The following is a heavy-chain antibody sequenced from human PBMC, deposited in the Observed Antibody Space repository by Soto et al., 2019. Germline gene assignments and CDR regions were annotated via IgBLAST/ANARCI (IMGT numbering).Heavy chain of an antibody. CDR1: GGTFSSYA. CDR3: ARSLIAAAINWFDP. CDR2: IIPIFGTA. D-gene: IGHD6-13*01. Sequence: SVKVSCKASGGTFSSYAIIWVRQAPGQGLEWMGGIIPIFGTANYAQKFQGRVTITADESTSTAYMELSSLRSEDTAVYYCARSLIAAAINWFDPWGQGTLVTVSS. V-gene: IGHV1-69*13. J-gene: IGHJ5*02.